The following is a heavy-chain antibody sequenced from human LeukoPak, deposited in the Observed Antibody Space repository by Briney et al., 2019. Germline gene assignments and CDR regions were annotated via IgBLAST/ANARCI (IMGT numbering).Heavy chain of an antibody. V-gene: IGHV4-59*12. CDR1: GGAISSSY. CDR2: ISYSGST. J-gene: IGHJ6*02. CDR3: ARDGASDVYYYYGMDV. Sequence: SETLSLTCTVTGGAISSSYWSWIRQPPGKGPEWIGYISYSGSTNYNPSLKSRVTISADTSKDQFSLKLRSVTAADTAVYYCARDGASDVYYYYGMDVWGQGTTVTVSS. D-gene: IGHD1-26*01.